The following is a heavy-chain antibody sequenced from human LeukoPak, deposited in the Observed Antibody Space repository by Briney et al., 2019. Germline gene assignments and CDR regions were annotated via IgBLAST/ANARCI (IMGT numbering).Heavy chain of an antibody. Sequence: SETLSLTCAVYGGSFSGYYWSWIRHPPGKGLEWIGEINHSGSTNYNPSLKSRVTISVDTSKNQFSLKLSSVTAADTAVYYCARGRALRLRNAYYYYYYMDVWGKGTTVTVSS. V-gene: IGHV4-34*01. D-gene: IGHD5-12*01. J-gene: IGHJ6*03. CDR1: GGSFSGYY. CDR3: ARGRALRLRNAYYYYYYMDV. CDR2: INHSGST.